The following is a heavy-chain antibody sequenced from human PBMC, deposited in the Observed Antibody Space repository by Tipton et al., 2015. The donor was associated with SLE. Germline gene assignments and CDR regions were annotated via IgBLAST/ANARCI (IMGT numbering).Heavy chain of an antibody. CDR3: ARERGEWLQNTYHTDV. CDR2: VYHTGNT. D-gene: IGHD5-24*01. J-gene: IGHJ6*03. Sequence: TLSLTCSVSTYSISNGHYWAWVRQPPGKGLEWIGTVYHTGNTYYNPSLKSRVTMSVDTSKNQFSLKLNSVTAADTAVYYCARERGEWLQNTYHTDVWGKGTTVTVSS. V-gene: IGHV4-38-2*02. CDR1: TYSISNGHY.